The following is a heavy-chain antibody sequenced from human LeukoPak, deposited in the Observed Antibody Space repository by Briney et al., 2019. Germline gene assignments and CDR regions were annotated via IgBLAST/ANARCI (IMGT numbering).Heavy chain of an antibody. CDR1: GGSISSGDYY. Sequence: SETLSLTCTVSGGSISSGDYYWSWIRQPPGKGLEWIGYIYYSGGTYYNPSLKSRVTISVDRSKNQFSLKLSSVTAADTAVYYCARVRVATYDYWGQGSLVTVSS. CDR3: ARVRVATYDY. V-gene: IGHV4-30-4*08. D-gene: IGHD5-12*01. CDR2: IYYSGGT. J-gene: IGHJ4*02.